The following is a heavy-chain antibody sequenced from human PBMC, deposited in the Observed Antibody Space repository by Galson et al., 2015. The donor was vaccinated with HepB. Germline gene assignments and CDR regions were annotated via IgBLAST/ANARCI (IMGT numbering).Heavy chain of an antibody. J-gene: IGHJ4*02. D-gene: IGHD5-18*01. Sequence: SLRLSCAASGFTFSDYYMSWIRQAPGKGLEWVSYISSSSSYTNYADSVKGRFTISSDNAKNSLYLQMNSLRAEDTAVYYCARARGYSYALGGYYFDYWGQETLVTVSS. V-gene: IGHV3-11*06. CDR1: GFTFSDYY. CDR3: ARARGYSYALGGYYFDY. CDR2: ISSSSSYT.